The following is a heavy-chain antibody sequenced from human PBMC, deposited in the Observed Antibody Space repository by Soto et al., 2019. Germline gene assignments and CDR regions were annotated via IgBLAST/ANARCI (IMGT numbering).Heavy chain of an antibody. V-gene: IGHV6-1*01. CDR3: ARGVYCSSTSCANYYYYYGMDV. J-gene: IGHJ6*02. D-gene: IGHD2-2*01. CDR1: GDSVSSNSAA. Sequence: SQTLSLTCAISGDSVSSNSAAWNWIRQSPSRGLEWLGRTYYRSKWYNDYAVSVKSRITINPDTSKNQFSLRLNSVTPEDTAVYYCARGVYCSSTSCANYYYYYGMDVWGQGTTVTVSS. CDR2: TYYRSKWYN.